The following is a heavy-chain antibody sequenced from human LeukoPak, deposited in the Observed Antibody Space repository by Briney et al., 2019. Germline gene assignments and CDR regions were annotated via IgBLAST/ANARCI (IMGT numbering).Heavy chain of an antibody. CDR2: ISWDGDNI. J-gene: IGHJ4*02. CDR1: GFTFDDKA. V-gene: IGHV3-43D*04. CDR3: ARDYTADSNGYFDY. Sequence: GGSLRLSCAASGFTFDDKAMLWVRQGPGKGLEWVALISWDGDNIYYSDSVKGRFTISRDNSKDSVYLQMNSLRVDDTALYFCARDYTADSNGYFDYWGQGTLVTVSS. D-gene: IGHD3-22*01.